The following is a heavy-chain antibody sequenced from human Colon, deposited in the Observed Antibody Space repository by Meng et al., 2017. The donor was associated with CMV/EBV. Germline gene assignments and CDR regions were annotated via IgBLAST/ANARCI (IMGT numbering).Heavy chain of an antibody. CDR3: ARSRNALVPYYDIPSL. V-gene: IGHV3-7*01. CDR2: IREDGNKK. D-gene: IGHD3-9*01. J-gene: IGHJ6*02. CDR1: GFTLSNYW. Sequence: GGSLRLSCVASGFTLSNYWMSWVRQAPGKGLEWVANIREDGNKKYYVASLKGRFTISRDNAKNSLYLQVDSLRAEDTAVYYCARSRNALVPYYDIPSLWGQGTTVTVSS.